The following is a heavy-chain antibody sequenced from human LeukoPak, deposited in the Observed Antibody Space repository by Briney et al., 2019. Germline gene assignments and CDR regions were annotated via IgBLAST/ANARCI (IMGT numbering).Heavy chain of an antibody. CDR1: GYTFTSYD. CDR3: ARLASSSWPLYYYYGMDV. Sequence: ASVKVSCKASGYTFTSYDINWVRQATGQGLEWMGWMNPNSGNTGYAQKFQGRVTMTRNTPISTAYMELSSLRSEDTAVYFCARLASSSWPLYYYYGMDVWGKGTTVTVSS. V-gene: IGHV1-8*01. CDR2: MNPNSGNT. J-gene: IGHJ6*04. D-gene: IGHD6-13*01.